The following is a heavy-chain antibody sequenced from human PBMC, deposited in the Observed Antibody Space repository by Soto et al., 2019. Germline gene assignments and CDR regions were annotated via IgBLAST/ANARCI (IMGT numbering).Heavy chain of an antibody. CDR2: INSDGSST. CDR1: GFTFSSYW. V-gene: IGHV3-74*01. J-gene: IGHJ4*02. Sequence: GGSLRLSCAASGFTFSSYWMHWVRQTPGKGLVWVSRINSDGSSTNYADSVKGRFTISRDNAKNTLYLQMNGLRAEDTAVYYCARPDCTDGVCYVDYWGQGTLVTVSS. CDR3: ARPDCTDGVCYVDY. D-gene: IGHD2-8*01.